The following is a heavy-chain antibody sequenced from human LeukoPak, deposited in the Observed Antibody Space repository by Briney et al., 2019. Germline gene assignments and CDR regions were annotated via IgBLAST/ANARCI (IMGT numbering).Heavy chain of an antibody. D-gene: IGHD3-16*02. J-gene: IGHJ3*02. CDR2: IYHSGST. CDR1: GYSISSGYY. Sequence: SETLSLTCAVSGYSISSGYYWGWIRQPPGKGLEWIGSIYHSGSTYYNPPLKSRVTISVDTSKNQFSLKLSSVTAADTAVYYCAREGFGGVIVRSDAFDIWGQGTMVTVSS. V-gene: IGHV4-38-2*02. CDR3: AREGFGGVIVRSDAFDI.